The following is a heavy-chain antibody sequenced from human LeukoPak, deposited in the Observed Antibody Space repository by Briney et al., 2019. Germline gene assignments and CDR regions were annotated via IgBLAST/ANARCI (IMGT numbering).Heavy chain of an antibody. CDR3: ARFIYGDYGAFDY. V-gene: IGHV3-48*02. Sequence: GGSLRLSCAASGFIFSGYWMHWVRQAPGKGLEWISHISSGSTIIYYADSVKGRFTISRDNAKNSLFLQMNSLRDEDTAVYYCARFIYGDYGAFDYWGQGTLVTVSS. CDR1: GFIFSGYW. D-gene: IGHD4-17*01. J-gene: IGHJ4*02. CDR2: ISSGSTII.